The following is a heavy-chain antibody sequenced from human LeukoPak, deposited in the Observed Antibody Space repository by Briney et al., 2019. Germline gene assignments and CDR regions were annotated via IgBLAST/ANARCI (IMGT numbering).Heavy chain of an antibody. CDR2: ISYNSDTI. V-gene: IGHV3-9*01. D-gene: IGHD2-21*02. CDR3: AQDYCGGDCYSGGYFDL. J-gene: IGHJ2*01. Sequence: GGSLRLSCAASGFTFDDYAMHWVRQAPGKGLEWVSGISYNSDTIAYADSVKGRFTISRDNAKNSLYLQMNSLRAEDTALYYCAQDYCGGDCYSGGYFDLWGRGTLVTVSS. CDR1: GFTFDDYA.